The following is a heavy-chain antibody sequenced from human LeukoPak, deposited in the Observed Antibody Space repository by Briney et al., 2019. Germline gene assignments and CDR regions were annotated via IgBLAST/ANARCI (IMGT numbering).Heavy chain of an antibody. D-gene: IGHD6-13*01. CDR3: ARVDQQLYDRGSFDI. J-gene: IGHJ3*02. CDR2: IKQDGSEK. Sequence: GSLRLSCAASGFTFSSDWMSWVRQAPGKGLEWVANIKQDGSEKYYVDSVKGRFTISRDNAKNSLYLQMNSLRAEDTAVYYCARVDQQLYDRGSFDIWGQGTMVTVSS. V-gene: IGHV3-7*01. CDR1: GFTFSSDW.